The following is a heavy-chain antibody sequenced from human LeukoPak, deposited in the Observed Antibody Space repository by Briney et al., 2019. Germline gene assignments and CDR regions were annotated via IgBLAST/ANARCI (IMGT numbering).Heavy chain of an antibody. CDR1: GFTFSSYS. D-gene: IGHD2-8*02. J-gene: IGHJ4*02. Sequence: GGSLRLSCAASGFTFSSYSMNWVRQAPGKGLEWVANIKQDGSEKRYVDPVKGRFTISRDNAKNSLYLQMNNLRAEDTAVYYCARAPATNAWRCMDYWGQGTLVTVSS. V-gene: IGHV3-7*01. CDR3: ARAPATNAWRCMDY. CDR2: IKQDGSEK.